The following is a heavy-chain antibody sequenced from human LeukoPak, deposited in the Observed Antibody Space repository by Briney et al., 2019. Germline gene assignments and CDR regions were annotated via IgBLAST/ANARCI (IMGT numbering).Heavy chain of an antibody. V-gene: IGHV1-18*04. CDR2: ISIYNGNT. J-gene: IGHJ3*01. D-gene: IGHD6-25*01. Sequence: ASVKVSCKASGYTFINYGISWIRQAPGQGLDWIGWISIYNGNTKSAEKFQDRVTMTTDTSTNTASMEMRSLKSDDTAVYFCARVHPSGAFDLWGQGTMVTVSS. CDR3: ARVHPSGAFDL. CDR1: GYTFINYG.